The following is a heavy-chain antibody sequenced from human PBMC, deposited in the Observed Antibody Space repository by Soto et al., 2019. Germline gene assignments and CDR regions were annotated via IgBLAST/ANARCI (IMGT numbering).Heavy chain of an antibody. CDR1: GFTVSSNY. CDR3: AREDADYDYVWGSYRRYNWFDP. CDR2: IYSGGST. D-gene: IGHD3-16*02. J-gene: IGHJ5*02. V-gene: IGHV3-66*01. Sequence: EVQLVESGGGLVQPGGSLRLSCAASGFTVSSNYMSWVRQAPGKGLEWVSVIYSGGSTYYADSVKGRFTISRDNSKNTLYLQMNSLRAEDTAVYYCAREDADYDYVWGSYRRYNWFDPWGQGTLVTVSS.